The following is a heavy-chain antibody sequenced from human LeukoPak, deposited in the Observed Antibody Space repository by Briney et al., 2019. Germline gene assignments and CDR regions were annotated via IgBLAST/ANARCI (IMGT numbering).Heavy chain of an antibody. V-gene: IGHV4-34*01. D-gene: IGHD6-19*01. CDR2: INHSGNT. Sequence: PSETLSLTCAVYGGTFSDYYWTWIRQPPGKGLEWIGEINHSGNTNYDPSLKSRVTISVDTSKNQFSLKLSSVTAADTAVYYCARATYSSGWGTSDYWGQGTLVTVSS. CDR3: ARATYSSGWGTSDY. CDR1: GGTFSDYY. J-gene: IGHJ4*02.